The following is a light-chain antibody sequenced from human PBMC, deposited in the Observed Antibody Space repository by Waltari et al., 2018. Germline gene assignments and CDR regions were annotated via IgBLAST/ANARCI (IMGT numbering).Light chain of an antibody. CDR3: QQYYDTPIT. Sequence: DIMMTQSPDSLAVSLGERATINCKSSQSVLYSSNSRNYLAWYQQKPGQSPKLLIYWASTRESGVPDRLSGSGSGTDFTLTISSLQAEDVAVYYCQQYYDTPITFGGGTKVEIK. V-gene: IGKV4-1*01. CDR2: WAS. CDR1: QSVLYSSNSRNY. J-gene: IGKJ4*01.